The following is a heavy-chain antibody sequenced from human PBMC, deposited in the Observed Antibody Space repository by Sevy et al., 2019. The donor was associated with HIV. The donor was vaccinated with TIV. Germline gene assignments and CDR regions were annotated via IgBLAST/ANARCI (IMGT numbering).Heavy chain of an antibody. J-gene: IGHJ3*02. D-gene: IGHD2-8*01. CDR2: IYSGGST. Sequence: GGSLRLSCAASGFTVSSNYMSRVRQAPGKGLEWVSVIYSGGSTYYADSVKGRFTISRDNSKNTLYLQMNSLRAEDTAVYYCARTKAGAFDIWGQGTMVTVSS. CDR1: GFTVSSNY. CDR3: ARTKAGAFDI. V-gene: IGHV3-53*01.